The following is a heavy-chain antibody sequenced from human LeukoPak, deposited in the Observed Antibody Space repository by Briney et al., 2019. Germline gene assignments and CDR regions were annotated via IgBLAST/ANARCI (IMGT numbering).Heavy chain of an antibody. J-gene: IGHJ3*02. CDR2: INSGGGSTI. CDR3: ASFDLDAFDI. V-gene: IGHV3-11*01. D-gene: IGHD3-9*01. Sequence: GGSLRLSCVASGFSFSDFYMTWIRQSPGKGLEWVSYINSGGGSTIYYTDSVKGRFTISRDNAKNSLYLQMNSLRAEDTALYYCASFDLDAFDIWGQGTMVTVSS. CDR1: GFSFSDFY.